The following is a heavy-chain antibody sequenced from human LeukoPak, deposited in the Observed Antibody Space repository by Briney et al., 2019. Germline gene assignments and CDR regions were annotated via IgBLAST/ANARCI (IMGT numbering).Heavy chain of an antibody. Sequence: GESLRLSCSASGFVFSIYTMYWVRQAPGKGPEYVSTISGSGNGVSIYYADSVKGRFTISRDDSKSILYLQMNGLRSEDTAVYYCVKDFGRIRGTPDSWGQGTLVTVSS. CDR1: GFVFSIYT. V-gene: IGHV3-64D*06. J-gene: IGHJ4*02. CDR3: VKDFGRIRGTPDS. D-gene: IGHD1-26*01. CDR2: ISGSGNGVSI.